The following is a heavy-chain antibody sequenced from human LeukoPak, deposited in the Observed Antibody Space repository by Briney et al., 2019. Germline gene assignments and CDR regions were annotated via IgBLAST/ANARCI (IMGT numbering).Heavy chain of an antibody. CDR1: GYTFTSYG. CDR2: ISAYNGNT. D-gene: IGHD6-13*01. J-gene: IGHJ6*03. CDR3: ARDFSYSSSWYDFGYYYYYMDV. Sequence: ASVKVSCKASGYTFTSYGISRVRQAPGQGLEWMGWISAYNGNTNYARKLQGRVTMTTDTSTSTAYMELRSLRSDDTAVYYCARDFSYSSSWYDFGYYYYYMDVWGKGTTVTVSS. V-gene: IGHV1-18*01.